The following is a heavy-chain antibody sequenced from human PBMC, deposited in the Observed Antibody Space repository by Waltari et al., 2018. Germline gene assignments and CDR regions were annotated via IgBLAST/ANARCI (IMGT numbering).Heavy chain of an antibody. D-gene: IGHD7-27*01. Sequence: EVQLLASGGGLVQPGGSLRLSFAASGFPFSTYVMNWVRQAPGKGLEWVSSISDGGGIINYADSVKGRFTISRDNSKNTVYPQMKSLRAEDTAVYYCARGSGVDYWGQGTLVTISS. CDR1: GFPFSTYV. V-gene: IGHV3-23*01. J-gene: IGHJ4*02. CDR2: ISDGGGII. CDR3: ARGSGVDY.